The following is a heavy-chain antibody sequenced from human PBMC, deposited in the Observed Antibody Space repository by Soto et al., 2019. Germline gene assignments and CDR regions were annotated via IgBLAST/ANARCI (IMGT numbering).Heavy chain of an antibody. CDR3: TTAGSGYSYYCYGMYV. CDR1: GFTFRNAW. J-gene: IGHJ6*02. CDR2: VRSKTDGGTT. D-gene: IGHD3-22*01. Sequence: GGSLRLSCAASGFTFRNAWMSWVRQAPGKGLEWVGRVRSKTDGGTTDYAAPVKGRFTISRDDSENTVYLQMNSLKTEDTAVYYCTTAGSGYSYYCYGMYVWGQGTTGTVSS. V-gene: IGHV3-15*01.